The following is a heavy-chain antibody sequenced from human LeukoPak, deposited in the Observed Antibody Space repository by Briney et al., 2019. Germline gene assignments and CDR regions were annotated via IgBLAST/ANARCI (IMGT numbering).Heavy chain of an antibody. CDR2: NYHSGSS. CDR3: AIDVPIASGRHSPPHPYYYGMDV. D-gene: IGHD3-10*01. J-gene: IGHJ6*02. CDR1: GGSIRRGGYY. V-gene: IGHV4-30-2*02. Sequence: SETLSLTCSVCGGSIRRGGYYWRWLRHPPEKHQVWVCYNYHSGSSGYDPSLKSRVTISVDTSKNQSSLKLRSVTAADTAVYYCAIDVPIASGRHSPPHPYYYGMDVWGQGTTVTVSS.